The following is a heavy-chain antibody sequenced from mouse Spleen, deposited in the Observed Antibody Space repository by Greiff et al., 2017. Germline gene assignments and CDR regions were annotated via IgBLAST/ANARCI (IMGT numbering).Heavy chain of an antibody. CDR1: GYTFTSYY. D-gene: IGHD1-2*01. V-gene: IGHV1S16*01. J-gene: IGHJ2*01. CDR3: TILLRPYYFDY. Sequence: QVQLKESGAELVKPGASVKLSCKASGYTFTSYYMYWVKQRPGQGLEWIGGINPSNGGTNFNEKFKSKATLTVDKSSSTAYMQLSSLTSEDSAVYYCTILLRPYYFDYWGQGTTLTVSS. CDR2: INPSNGGT.